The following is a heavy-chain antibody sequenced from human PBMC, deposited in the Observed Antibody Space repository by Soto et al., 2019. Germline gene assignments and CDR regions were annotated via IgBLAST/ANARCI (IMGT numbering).Heavy chain of an antibody. CDR1: GFTFSMYS. D-gene: IGHD2-21*02. CDR3: ARDHLILPAHDFFYGSDV. CDR2: IPQDGVDG. V-gene: IGHV3-7*03. J-gene: IGHJ6*02. Sequence: GGSLRLSCEVSGFTFSMYSMSWVRQSPGKGLEWVAKIPQDGVDGHYADSVKGRFTISRDNGKNSLYLQLNNLRAEDTAVYYCARDHLILPAHDFFYGSDVWGRGATVT.